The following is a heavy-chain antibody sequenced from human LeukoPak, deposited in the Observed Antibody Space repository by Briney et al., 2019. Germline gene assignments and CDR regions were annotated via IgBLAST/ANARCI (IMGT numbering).Heavy chain of an antibody. V-gene: IGHV4-34*01. D-gene: IGHD1-26*01. CDR1: GGSFSGYY. Sequence: SETLSLTCAVYGGSFSGYYWSWIRQPPGKGLEWIGEINHSGSTNYNPSLKSRVTISVDTSKNQFSLKLSSVTAADTAVYYCAIVGFDYWGQGTLVTVSS. J-gene: IGHJ4*02. CDR3: AIVGFDY. CDR2: INHSGST.